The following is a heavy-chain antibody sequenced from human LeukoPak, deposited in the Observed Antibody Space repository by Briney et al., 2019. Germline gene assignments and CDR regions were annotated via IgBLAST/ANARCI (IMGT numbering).Heavy chain of an antibody. CDR3: ATTVSRYYGMDV. Sequence: SETLSLTCTVSGGSISSSSYYWGWIRQPPGKGLEWIGSIYYSGSTYYNPSLRSRVTISVDTSKNQFSLKLSSVTAADTAVYYCATTVSRYYGMDVWGQGTTVTVSS. V-gene: IGHV4-39*01. J-gene: IGHJ6*02. CDR1: GGSISSSSYY. D-gene: IGHD4-17*01. CDR2: IYYSGST.